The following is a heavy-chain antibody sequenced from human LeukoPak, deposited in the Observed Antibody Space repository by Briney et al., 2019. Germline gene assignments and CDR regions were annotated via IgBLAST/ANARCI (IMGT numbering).Heavy chain of an antibody. Sequence: GGSLRLSCAASGFTFSSYGMHWVRQAPGKGLEWVAFIRYDGSNKYYADSVKGRFTISRDNSKNTLYLQMNSLRAGDTAVYYCAKWSFYYGSGSSDWGQGTLVTVSS. CDR2: IRYDGSNK. D-gene: IGHD3-10*01. J-gene: IGHJ4*02. CDR1: GFTFSSYG. V-gene: IGHV3-30*02. CDR3: AKWSFYYGSGSSD.